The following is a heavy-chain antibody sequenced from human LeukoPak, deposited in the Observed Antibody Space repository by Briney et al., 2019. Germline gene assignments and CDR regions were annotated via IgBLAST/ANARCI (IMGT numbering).Heavy chain of an antibody. V-gene: IGHV1-2*02. CDR3: ARNYCTNGVCRNWFDP. Sequence: ASVKVSCKASGYTFTGYYMHWVRQAPGQGLEWMGWINPNSGGTNYAQKFQGRVTMTRDTSISTAYMELSRLRSDDTAVYYCARNYCTNGVCRNWFDPWGQGTLVTVSS. D-gene: IGHD2-8*01. CDR1: GYTFTGYY. CDR2: INPNSGGT. J-gene: IGHJ5*02.